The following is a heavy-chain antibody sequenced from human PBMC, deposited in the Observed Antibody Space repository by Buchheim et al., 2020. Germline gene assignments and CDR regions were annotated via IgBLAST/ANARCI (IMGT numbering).Heavy chain of an antibody. D-gene: IGHD6-13*01. CDR1: GFTFSSYA. J-gene: IGHJ4*02. V-gene: IGHV3-23*01. CDR3: AQGHSSSSSAAFDY. CDR2: ISGSGGSP. Sequence: EVQLLESGGGLVQPGGSLRLSCAASGFTFSSYAMSWVRQAPGKGLEWVSTISGSGGSPYYADSVKGRFTISRDNSKNTVYSQMNSLRAEDTAVYYCAQGHSSSSSAAFDYWGQGTL.